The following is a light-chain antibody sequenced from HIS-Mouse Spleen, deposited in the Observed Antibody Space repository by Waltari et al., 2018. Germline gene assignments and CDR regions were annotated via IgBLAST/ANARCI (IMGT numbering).Light chain of an antibody. V-gene: IGLV2-14*03. CDR2: DVS. CDR1: STHVGGYNY. Sequence: QSALTQPASVSGSPGQSITLSCTGTSTHVGGYNYVSWYQQHPGKAPKPMIYDVSNRPSGVSNRFSGSKSGNTASLTISGLQAEDEADYYCSSYTSSSTVVFGGGTKLTVL. J-gene: IGLJ2*01. CDR3: SSYTSSSTVV.